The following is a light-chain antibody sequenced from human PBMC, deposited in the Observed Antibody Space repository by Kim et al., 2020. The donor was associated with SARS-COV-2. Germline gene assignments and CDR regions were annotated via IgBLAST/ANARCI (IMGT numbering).Light chain of an antibody. CDR2: QND. CDR1: ELGDKY. Sequence: SVPSGQTATITCSGDELGDKYVYWYQKKPGQAPVLVMYQNDKRPSGIPERFSGSNSGNTATLTISETPALDEADYYCQTWDSSTGVFGGGTQLTVL. V-gene: IGLV3-1*01. J-gene: IGLJ3*02. CDR3: QTWDSSTGV.